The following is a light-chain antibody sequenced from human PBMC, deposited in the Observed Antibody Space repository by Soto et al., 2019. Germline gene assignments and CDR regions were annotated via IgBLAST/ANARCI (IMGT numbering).Light chain of an antibody. V-gene: IGLV2-14*01. Sequence: QSALTQPASVSGSPGQSITISCTGTSSDIGVYNFVSWYQQHPGQAPKLMIFDVSTRPSGVSHRFSGSKSGNTASLTISGLQAEDEADYYCISYSNNSTPQIGGGTKVTVL. J-gene: IGLJ2*01. CDR1: SSDIGVYNF. CDR3: ISYSNNSTPQ. CDR2: DVS.